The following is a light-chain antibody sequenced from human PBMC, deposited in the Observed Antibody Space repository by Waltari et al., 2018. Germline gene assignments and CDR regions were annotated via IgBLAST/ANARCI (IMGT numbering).Light chain of an antibody. Sequence: EIVLTPSPATLSVSPGERATLCCRASHSIRNNLAWYQQKPGQAPRLLIYGASTRATGIPARFSGSGSGTEFTLTISSLQSEDFAVYYCQQFNTWWTFGQGTKVEFK. V-gene: IGKV3-15*01. CDR3: QQFNTWWT. CDR2: GAS. J-gene: IGKJ1*01. CDR1: HSIRNN.